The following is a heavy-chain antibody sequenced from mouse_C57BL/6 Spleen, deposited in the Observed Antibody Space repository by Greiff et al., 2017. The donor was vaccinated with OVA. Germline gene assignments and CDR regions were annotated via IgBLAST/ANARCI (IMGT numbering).Heavy chain of an antibody. D-gene: IGHD1-1*01. CDR1: GYTFTSYW. Sequence: QVQLQQPGAELVMPGASVKLSCKASGYTFTSYWMHWVKQRPGQVLEWIGEIDPSDSYTNYNQKFKGKSTLTVDKSSSTAYMQLSSLTSEDSAVYYCARGDYGSRVDYWGQGTTLTVSS. CDR3: ARGDYGSRVDY. CDR2: IDPSDSYT. J-gene: IGHJ2*01. V-gene: IGHV1-69*01.